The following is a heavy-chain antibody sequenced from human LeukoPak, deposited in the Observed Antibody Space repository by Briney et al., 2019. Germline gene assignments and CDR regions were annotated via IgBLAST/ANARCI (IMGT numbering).Heavy chain of an antibody. CDR3: ARDRESSSWSTSFDY. CDR2: SYYRSQWYN. D-gene: IGHD6-13*01. J-gene: IGHJ4*02. Sequence: SQTLSLTCAISGDSVSSNSAAWNWIRQSPSRGLEWLGRSYYRSQWYNDYAVSVKSRITITPDTSKNQFSLQLNSVTPEDTAVYYWARDRESSSWSTSFDYWGQGTLVTVSS. V-gene: IGHV6-1*01. CDR1: GDSVSSNSAA.